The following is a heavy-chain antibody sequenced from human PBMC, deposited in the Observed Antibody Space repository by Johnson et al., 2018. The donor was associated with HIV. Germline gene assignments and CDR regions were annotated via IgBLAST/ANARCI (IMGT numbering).Heavy chain of an antibody. CDR3: ATSYLEWLFDDGHALDI. V-gene: IGHV3-23*04. D-gene: IGHD3-3*01. Sequence: VQLVESGGGLVQPGGSLRLSCAASGFTFSSYAMSWVRQAPGKGLEWVSAISGSGGSTYYADSVKGRFTISRDNSKNTLYLQMNSLRAEDTAVYYCATSYLEWLFDDGHALDIWGQGTMVTVSS. J-gene: IGHJ3*02. CDR2: ISGSGGST. CDR1: GFTFSSYA.